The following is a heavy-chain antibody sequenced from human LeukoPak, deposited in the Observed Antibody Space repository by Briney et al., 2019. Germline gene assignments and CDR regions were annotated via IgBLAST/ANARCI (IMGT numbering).Heavy chain of an antibody. J-gene: IGHJ6*02. D-gene: IGHD2-2*01. CDR2: INPNSGGT. CDR1: GYTFTGYY. CDR3: ATGCSSTSCYGYYYYYYGMDV. V-gene: IGHV1-2*02. Sequence: ASVKVSCKASGYTFTGYYMHWVRQAPGQGLEWMGWINPNSGGTNYAQKFQGRVTMTEDTSTDTAYMELSSLRSEDTAVYYCATGCSSTSCYGYYYYYYGMDVWGQGTTVTVSS.